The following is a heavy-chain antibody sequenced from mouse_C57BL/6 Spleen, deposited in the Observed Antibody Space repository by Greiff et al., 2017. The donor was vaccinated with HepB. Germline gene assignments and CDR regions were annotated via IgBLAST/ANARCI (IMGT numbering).Heavy chain of an antibody. J-gene: IGHJ4*01. CDR1: GYAFSSYW. V-gene: IGHV1-80*01. CDR2: IYAGDGDT. CDR3: ARPRDYAMDY. Sequence: VMLVESGAELVKPGASAKISCNASGYAFSSYWMNWVKLRPGKGHEWIGQIYAGDGDTNYNGKFKGKATLTADKSSSTAYMQLSSLTSEDSAVYFCARPRDYAMDYWGQGTSVTVAS.